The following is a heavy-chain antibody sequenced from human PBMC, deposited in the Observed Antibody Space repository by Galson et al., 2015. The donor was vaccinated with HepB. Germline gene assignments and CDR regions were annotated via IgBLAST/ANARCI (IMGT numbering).Heavy chain of an antibody. J-gene: IGHJ4*02. V-gene: IGHV4-39*01. CDR1: GGSISSSSYY. Sequence: ETLSLTCTVSGGSISSSSYYWGWLRQPPGKGLEWIGSVYYTGNTHYNPSLKSRVTISGDTSKNQFSLKLISVTAADAAVYYCARHESESKTFAADNWGQGTLVTVSS. CDR3: ARHESESKTFAADN. D-gene: IGHD2/OR15-2a*01. CDR2: VYYTGNT.